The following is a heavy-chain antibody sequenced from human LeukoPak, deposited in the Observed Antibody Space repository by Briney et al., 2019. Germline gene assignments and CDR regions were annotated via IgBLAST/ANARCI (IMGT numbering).Heavy chain of an antibody. CDR2: ISSSGSTI. J-gene: IGHJ4*02. D-gene: IGHD6-19*01. CDR1: GFTFSSYE. CDR3: ARDSSGWYELYYFDY. V-gene: IGHV3-48*03. Sequence: GGSLRLSCAASGFTFSSYEMNWVRRAPGKGVEWVSYISSSGSTIYYADSVKGRFNISRDNAKNSLYLQMNSLRAEDTAVYYCARDSSGWYELYYFDYWGQGTLVTVSS.